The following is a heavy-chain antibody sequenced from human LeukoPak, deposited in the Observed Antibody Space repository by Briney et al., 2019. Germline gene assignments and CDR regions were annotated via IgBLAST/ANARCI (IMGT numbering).Heavy chain of an antibody. J-gene: IGHJ4*02. Sequence: GGSLRLSCAASGFTFSSYAMHWVRQAPGKGLEWVAFIQYDGSDKYYADSVKGRFTISRDHSKNTLYLQVNSLRAEDTAVYYCAKVNWNDGGFFDYWGQGTLVTVSS. CDR1: GFTFSSYA. CDR3: AKVNWNDGGFFDY. CDR2: IQYDGSDK. D-gene: IGHD1-1*01. V-gene: IGHV3-30*02.